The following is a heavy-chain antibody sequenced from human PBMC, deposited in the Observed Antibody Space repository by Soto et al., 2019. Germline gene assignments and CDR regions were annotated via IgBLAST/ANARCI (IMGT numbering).Heavy chain of an antibody. CDR2: VTYDGSYK. V-gene: IGHV3-30*18. D-gene: IGHD2-2*01. CDR1: GLTFRNYG. Sequence: GXSLGLSCAASGLTFRNYGIHWVPQAPGKGLEWVAAVTYDGSYKNYGDSVKGRFTISRDNSKNTVFLQMNSLRSDDTALYYCANGLDSVSPAKPVFDHWGQGTLVTVSS. CDR3: ANGLDSVSPAKPVFDH. J-gene: IGHJ4*02.